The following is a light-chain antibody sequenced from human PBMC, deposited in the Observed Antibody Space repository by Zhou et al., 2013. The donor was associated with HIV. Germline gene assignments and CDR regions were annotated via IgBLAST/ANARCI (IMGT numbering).Light chain of an antibody. CDR1: QGIRND. CDR3: QRTYNAPALT. CDR2: SAS. V-gene: IGKV1-17*01. J-gene: IGKJ4*01. Sequence: DIQMTQSPSSLSASVGDRVTITCRASQGIRNDLGWYQQKPGKAPKRLIYSASSLQSGVPSRFSGSGSGTEFTLTISSLQLEDFATYYGQRTYNAPALTFGGGTKVEIK.